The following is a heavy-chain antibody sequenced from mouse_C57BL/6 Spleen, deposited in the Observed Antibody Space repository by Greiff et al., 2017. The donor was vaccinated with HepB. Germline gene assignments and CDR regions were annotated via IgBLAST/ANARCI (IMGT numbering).Heavy chain of an antibody. D-gene: IGHD2-3*01. V-gene: IGHV7-3*01. Sequence: EVKLMESGGGLVQPGGSLSLSCAASGFTFTDYYMSWVRQPPGKALEWLGFIRNKANGYTTEYSASVKGRFTISRDNSQSILYLQMNALRAEDSATYYCARMEADDYAMDYWGQGTSVTVSS. CDR3: ARMEADDYAMDY. CDR1: GFTFTDYY. CDR2: IRNKANGYTT. J-gene: IGHJ4*01.